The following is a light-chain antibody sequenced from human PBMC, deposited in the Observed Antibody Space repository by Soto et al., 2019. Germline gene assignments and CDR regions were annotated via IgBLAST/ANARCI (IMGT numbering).Light chain of an antibody. Sequence: QSVLTQPPSAFGTPGQRVTISCSGSSSNIGSNYVYWYQQLPGTAPKLLIYRNNQRPSGVPDRFSGSKSGTSASLAISGLRSEDEADYYCAAWDDSLSGHYVFGTGTKSPS. CDR3: AAWDDSLSGHYV. CDR1: SSNIGSNY. CDR2: RNN. J-gene: IGLJ1*01. V-gene: IGLV1-47*01.